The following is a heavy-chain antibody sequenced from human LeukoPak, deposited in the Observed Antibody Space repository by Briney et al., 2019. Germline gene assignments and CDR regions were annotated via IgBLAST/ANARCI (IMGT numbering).Heavy chain of an antibody. Sequence: PGGSLRLSCEASGFTFSTYWMSWVRQAPGKGLEWVAFIRYDGSNKYYADSVKGRFTISRDNSKNTLYLQMNSLRAEDTAVYYCAREYPQYYYGSGSYSYYFDYWGQGTLVTVSS. V-gene: IGHV3-30*02. D-gene: IGHD3-10*01. CDR1: GFTFSTYW. CDR3: AREYPQYYYGSGSYSYYFDY. J-gene: IGHJ4*02. CDR2: IRYDGSNK.